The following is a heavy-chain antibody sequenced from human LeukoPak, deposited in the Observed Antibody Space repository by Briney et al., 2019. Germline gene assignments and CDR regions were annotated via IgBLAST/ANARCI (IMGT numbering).Heavy chain of an antibody. V-gene: IGHV4-30-2*01. D-gene: IGHD3-10*01. CDR2: IYHSGSS. CDR3: ARLYYYGSGTHYAFDI. CDR1: GGSISSGGYY. Sequence: SQTLSLTCTVSGGSISSGGYYWSWIRQPPGKGLEWIGYIYHSGSSNYNPSLKSRVTVSVDKSKNQFSLKVTSVTAADTAVYYCARLYYYGSGTHYAFDIWGQGTMVTVSS. J-gene: IGHJ3*02.